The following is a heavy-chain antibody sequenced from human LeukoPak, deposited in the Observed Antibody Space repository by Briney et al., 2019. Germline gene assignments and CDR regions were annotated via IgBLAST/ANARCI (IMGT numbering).Heavy chain of an antibody. D-gene: IGHD4-23*01. CDR3: ARDAYGGSSPYFDY. V-gene: IGHV4-59*01. CDR2: IYYSGST. CDR1: GGSISSYY. J-gene: IGHJ4*02. Sequence: SETLSPTCTVSGGSISSYYWSWIRQPPGKGLEWIGYIYYSGSTNYNPSLKSRVTISVDTSKNQFSLKLSSVTAADTAVYYCARDAYGGSSPYFDYWGQGTLVTVSS.